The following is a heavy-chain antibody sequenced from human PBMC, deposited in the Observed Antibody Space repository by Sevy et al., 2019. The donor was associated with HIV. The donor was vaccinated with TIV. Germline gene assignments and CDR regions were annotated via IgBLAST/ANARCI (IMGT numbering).Heavy chain of an antibody. Sequence: GGSLRLSCAASGFTFSSYGMHWVRQAPGKGLEWVAVIWYDGSNKYYAHSVKGRFTISRDNSKNTLYLQMNSLRAEDTAVYYCAREQVVINAPAFDIWGQGTMVTVSS. CDR2: IWYDGSNK. J-gene: IGHJ3*02. CDR1: GFTFSSYG. V-gene: IGHV3-33*01. D-gene: IGHD3-22*01. CDR3: AREQVVINAPAFDI.